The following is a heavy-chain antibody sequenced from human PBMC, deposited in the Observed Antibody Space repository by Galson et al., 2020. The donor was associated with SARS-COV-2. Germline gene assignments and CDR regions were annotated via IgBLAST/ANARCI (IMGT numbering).Heavy chain of an antibody. CDR1: GGSISSYY. CDR3: AGGDSGGCCCGDCYSGWFDP. CDR2: IYYSGST. Sequence: SETLSLTCAVSGGSISSYYWSWIRQPPGKGLEWIGYIYYSGSTNYNPSLKSRVTISVDTSKNQFSLKLSSVTAADTAVYYCAGGDSGGCCCGDCYSGWFDPCGQGTLVTVSS. V-gene: IGHV4-59*13. D-gene: IGHD2-21*02. J-gene: IGHJ5*02.